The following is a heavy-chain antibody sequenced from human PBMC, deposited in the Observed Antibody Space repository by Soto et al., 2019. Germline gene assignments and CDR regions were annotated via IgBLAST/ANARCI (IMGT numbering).Heavy chain of an antibody. Sequence: EVQLVESEGGLVQPGGSLRLSCEASGFIFTTSDMSWVRQAPGKGLEWISSITITGDTTHYADSVKGRFTISRDNSRKPVDLRRNSLEVDDMDVYGGGKGGGGDHGYWGQGTLVAVSS. V-gene: IGHV3-23*04. CDR1: GFIFTTSD. CDR2: ITITGDTT. CDR3: GKGGGGDHGY. J-gene: IGHJ4*02. D-gene: IGHD2-21*02.